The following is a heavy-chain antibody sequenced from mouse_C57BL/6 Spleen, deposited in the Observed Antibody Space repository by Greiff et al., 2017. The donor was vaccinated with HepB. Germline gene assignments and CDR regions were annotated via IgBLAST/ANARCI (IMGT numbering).Heavy chain of an antibody. J-gene: IGHJ3*01. CDR1: GFTFSNYW. CDR2: IRLKSDNYAT. V-gene: IGHV6-3*01. CDR3: TAALIYYYGSTPFAY. Sequence: EVKLEESGGGLVQPGGSMKLSCVASGFTFSNYWMNWVRQSPEKGLEWVAQIRLKSDNYATHYAESVKGRFTISRDDSKSSVYLQMNNLRAEDTGSYYCTAALIYYYGSTPFAYWGQGTLVTVSA. D-gene: IGHD1-1*01.